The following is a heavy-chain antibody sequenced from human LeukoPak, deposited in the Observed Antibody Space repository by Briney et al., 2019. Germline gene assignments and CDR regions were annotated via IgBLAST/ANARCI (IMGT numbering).Heavy chain of an antibody. CDR2: ISGSGGST. Sequence: GGSLRLSCAASGFTFSSYAMSWVRQAPGEGLEWVSAISGSGGSTYYADSVKGRFTISRDNSKNTLYLQMNSLRAEDTAVYYCAKDLRGYCSSTSCYDQRNWFDPWGQGTLVTVSS. D-gene: IGHD2-2*01. CDR1: GFTFSSYA. CDR3: AKDLRGYCSSTSCYDQRNWFDP. J-gene: IGHJ5*02. V-gene: IGHV3-23*01.